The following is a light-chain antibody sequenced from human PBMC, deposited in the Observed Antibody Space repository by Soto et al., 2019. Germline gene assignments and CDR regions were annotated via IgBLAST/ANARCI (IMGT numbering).Light chain of an antibody. Sequence: DLPMTQSPSTQSAHVGDRVTITCRASESISSWLAWYQQKPGKAPRLLIYAASRLGSGVPSRFSGSGSGTEFTLTISSLQPDDLATYYCQQYYSYSKTFGQGTKVAIK. V-gene: IGKV1-5*01. CDR2: AAS. J-gene: IGKJ1*01. CDR3: QQYYSYSKT. CDR1: ESISSW.